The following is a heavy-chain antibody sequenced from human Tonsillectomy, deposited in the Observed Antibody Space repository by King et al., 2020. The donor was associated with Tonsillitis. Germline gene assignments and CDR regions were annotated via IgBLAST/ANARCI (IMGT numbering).Heavy chain of an antibody. D-gene: IGHD3-16*01. CDR3: ASNRITFGGVLY. Sequence: LQLQESGSGLVKPSQTLSLTCAVSDGSISSGGYSWSWIRHPPEKCLEWIGYIYHSGSTYYNPSLKSRVTISVDMSKKQFSLKLSSVTAADTAVYYCASNRITFGGVLYWGQGTLVTVSS. CDR2: IYHSGST. V-gene: IGHV4-30-2*01. CDR1: DGSISSGGYS. J-gene: IGHJ4*02.